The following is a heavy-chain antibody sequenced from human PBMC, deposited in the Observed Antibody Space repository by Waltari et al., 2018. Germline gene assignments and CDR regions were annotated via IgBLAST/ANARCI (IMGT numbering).Heavy chain of an antibody. CDR2: FYHDGST. Sequence: QVRLQESGPGLVKPSETLSLSCTVSGGSTGNEYWGWIRQPPGKGLEWIGFFYHDGSTNYNPSLKSRVTISVDTSKNQFSLKLKSVTAADTAVYYCARGGASSKYFDYWGQGTLVTVSS. J-gene: IGHJ4*02. D-gene: IGHD6-6*01. CDR3: ARGGASSKYFDY. V-gene: IGHV4-59*01. CDR1: GGSTGNEY.